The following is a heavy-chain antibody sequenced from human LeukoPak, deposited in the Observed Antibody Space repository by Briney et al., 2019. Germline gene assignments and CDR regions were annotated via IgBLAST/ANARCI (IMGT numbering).Heavy chain of an antibody. Sequence: ASVKVSCKASGYTFTSYSMHWVRQAPGQSLEWMGWINDGNDNTKYSQKFQGRVTITRDTSASTAYMELSSLRSEDMAVYYCARGGDSSGYSRFDYWGQGTLVTVSS. J-gene: IGHJ4*02. V-gene: IGHV1-3*03. D-gene: IGHD6-19*01. CDR3: ARGGDSSGYSRFDY. CDR2: INDGNDNT. CDR1: GYTFTSYS.